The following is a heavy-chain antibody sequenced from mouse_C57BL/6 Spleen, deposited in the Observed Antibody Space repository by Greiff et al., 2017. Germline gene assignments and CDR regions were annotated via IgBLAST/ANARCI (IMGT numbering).Heavy chain of an antibody. CDR2: INYDGSST. CDR3: AREATTVVASYWYFDV. V-gene: IGHV5-16*01. D-gene: IGHD1-1*01. CDR1: GFTFSDYY. J-gene: IGHJ1*03. Sequence: EVMLVESEGGLVQPGSSMKLSCTASGFTFSDYYMAWVRQVPEKGLEWVANINYDGSSTYYLDSLKSRFIISRDNAKNILYLQMSSLKSEDTATYYCAREATTVVASYWYFDVWGTGTTVTVSS.